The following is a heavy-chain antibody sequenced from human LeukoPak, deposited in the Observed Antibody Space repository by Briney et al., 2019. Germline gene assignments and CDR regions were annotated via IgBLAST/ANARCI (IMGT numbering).Heavy chain of an antibody. CDR1: GFTFSSYV. Sequence: GGSLRLSCAASGFTFSSYVMSWVRQAPGKGLEWVSGISGSGDSTYYADSVKGRFIISRDISKNTLYLQMNSLRAEDSALYYCARGGRGSAAVVAPRSFDIWGQGTMVTVSS. J-gene: IGHJ3*02. CDR3: ARGGRGSAAVVAPRSFDI. D-gene: IGHD3-22*01. V-gene: IGHV3-23*01. CDR2: ISGSGDST.